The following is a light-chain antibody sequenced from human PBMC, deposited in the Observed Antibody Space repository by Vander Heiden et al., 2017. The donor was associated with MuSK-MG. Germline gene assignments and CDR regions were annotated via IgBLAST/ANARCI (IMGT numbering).Light chain of an antibody. Sequence: IVLTQSPGTLSLSPGERATLSCRTSQSFSASYLAWYQHTGIPDRFSGSGSETDFTLTISRLEPEDFAIYYCQFDGSSPPITFGQGTRLEIK. J-gene: IGKJ5*01. V-gene: IGKV3-20*01. CDR1: QSFSASY. CDR3: QFDGSSPPIT.